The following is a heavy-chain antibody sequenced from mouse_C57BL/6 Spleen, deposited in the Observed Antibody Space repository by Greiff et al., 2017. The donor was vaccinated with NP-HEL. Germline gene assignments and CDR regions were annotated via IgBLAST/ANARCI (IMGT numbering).Heavy chain of an antibody. V-gene: IGHV1-82*01. CDR1: GYAFSSSW. D-gene: IGHD1-1*01. CDR3: ARTEITTVVEFDY. Sequence: QVQLQQSGPELVKPGASVKISCKASGYAFSSSWMNWVKQRPGKGLEWIGRIYPGDGDTNYNGKFKGKATLTADKSSSTAYMQLSSLTSEDSAVYFCARTEITTVVEFDYWGQGTTLTVSS. J-gene: IGHJ2*01. CDR2: IYPGDGDT.